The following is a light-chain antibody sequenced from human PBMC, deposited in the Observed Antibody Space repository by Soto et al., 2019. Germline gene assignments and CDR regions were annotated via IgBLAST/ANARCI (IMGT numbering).Light chain of an antibody. CDR3: QQYGSSPPIT. CDR1: QSVSSSY. Sequence: EIVLTQSPGTLSLSPGERATLSCMAIQSVSSSYLAWYQQKPGQAPRLLIYGASSRATGIPDRFSGSGSGTDFTLTISILEPEDFAVYYCQQYGSSPPITFGQGTRLEI. CDR2: GAS. J-gene: IGKJ5*01. V-gene: IGKV3-20*01.